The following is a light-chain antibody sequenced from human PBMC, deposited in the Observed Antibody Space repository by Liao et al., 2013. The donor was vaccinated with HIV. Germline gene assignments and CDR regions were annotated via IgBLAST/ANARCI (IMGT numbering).Light chain of an antibody. V-gene: IGLV3-21*01. J-gene: IGLJ2*01. CDR3: QVWDSSSDHVV. Sequence: SYELTQPPSVSVAPGKTARITCGGNNIGGKSVHWYQQKPGQAPVLLIYYDSDRPSGIPERFSGSNSGNPATLTISRVEAGDEADYYCQVWDSSSDHVVFGGGTKLTV. CDR1: NIGGKS. CDR2: YDS.